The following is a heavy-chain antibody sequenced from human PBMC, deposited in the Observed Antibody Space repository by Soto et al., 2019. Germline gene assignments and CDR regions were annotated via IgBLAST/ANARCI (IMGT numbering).Heavy chain of an antibody. V-gene: IGHV4-39*01. CDR3: ARLNKPGWFDP. CDR2: IYYRGST. CDR1: SGSIISSNYY. Sequence: QLQLQESGPGLVKPSETLSLTCTVSSGSIISSNYYWAWIRQPPEKGLVWIATIYYRGSTYYSPSLKSRVTISVETSKNQFSLRLASVTAADTAVYYCARLNKPGWFDPWGQGTLVTVSS. J-gene: IGHJ5*02.